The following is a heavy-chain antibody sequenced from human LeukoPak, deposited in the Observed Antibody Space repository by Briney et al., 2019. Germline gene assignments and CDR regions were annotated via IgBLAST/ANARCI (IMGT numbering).Heavy chain of an antibody. CDR3: ARARNGYNPFLFDY. Sequence: PSETLSLTCTVSGGSISDYYWNWIRQPPGKGLEWIGCIYSSGSTNYDPSLKSRLTISVDPSKNQFSLKLSSVTAADTAVYYCARARNGYNPFLFDYWGQGTLVTVSS. CDR2: IYSSGST. V-gene: IGHV4-59*01. J-gene: IGHJ4*02. D-gene: IGHD5-24*01. CDR1: GGSISDYY.